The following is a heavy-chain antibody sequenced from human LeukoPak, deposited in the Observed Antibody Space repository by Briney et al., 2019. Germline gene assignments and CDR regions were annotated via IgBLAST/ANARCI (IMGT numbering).Heavy chain of an antibody. CDR1: GYGFTSYW. D-gene: IGHD3-22*01. V-gene: IGHV5-51*01. CDR3: ARSPWYYDSRGYFGRWAYFQD. CDR2: IYAGDSDI. J-gene: IGHJ1*01. Sequence: GASLQISFKGSGYGFTSYWIGWVRQMPGKGLEWMGTIYAGDSDIRYSPSFQGQVTISVDKSISTAYLEWSSLKASDTAMYYCARSPWYYDSRGYFGRWAYFQDWGQGTLVTVSS.